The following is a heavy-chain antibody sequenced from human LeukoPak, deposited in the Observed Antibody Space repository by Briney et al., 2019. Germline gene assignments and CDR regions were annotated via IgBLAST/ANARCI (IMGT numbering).Heavy chain of an antibody. V-gene: IGHV3-7*01. CDR1: GFTFNNYW. CDR2: INLDGSDK. CDR3: ARDTRYFDY. J-gene: IGHJ4*02. Sequence: GGSLRLSCAASGFTFNNYWMAWVRQAPGKGLEWVGNINLDGSDKYYGDSVKGRFTISRDNAKNSLYLQMNSLRAEDTAVYYCARDTRYFDYWGQGNMVTVSS.